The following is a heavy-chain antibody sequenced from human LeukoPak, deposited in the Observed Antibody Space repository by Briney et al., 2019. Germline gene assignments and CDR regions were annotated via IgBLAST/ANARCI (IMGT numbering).Heavy chain of an antibody. CDR2: FDPEDGET. CDR1: GYTFTGYY. Sequence: GASVKVSCKASGYTFTGYYMHWVRQAPGQGLEWMGGFDPEDGETIYAQKFQGRVTMTEDTSTDTAYMELSSLRSEDTAVYYCATVGYYRYYFDYWGQGTLVTVSS. J-gene: IGHJ4*02. D-gene: IGHD3-22*01. V-gene: IGHV1-24*01. CDR3: ATVGYYRYYFDY.